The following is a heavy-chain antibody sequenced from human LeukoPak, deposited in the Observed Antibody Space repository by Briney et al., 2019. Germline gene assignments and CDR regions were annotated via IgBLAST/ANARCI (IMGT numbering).Heavy chain of an antibody. CDR3: ARGTDIVVVPAAEFDY. J-gene: IGHJ4*02. CDR2: INPNSGGT. D-gene: IGHD2-2*01. CDR1: GYTFTGYY. V-gene: IGHV1-2*02. Sequence: ASVKASCKASGYTFTGYYMHWVRQAPGQGLEWMGWINPNSGGTNYAQKFQGRVTMTRDTSISTAYMELSRLRSDDTAVYYCARGTDIVVVPAAEFDYWGQGTLVTVSS.